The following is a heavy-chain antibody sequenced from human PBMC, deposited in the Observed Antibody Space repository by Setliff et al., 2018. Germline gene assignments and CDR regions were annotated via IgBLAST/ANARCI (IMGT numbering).Heavy chain of an antibody. J-gene: IGHJ3*01. D-gene: IGHD1-20*01. Sequence: SETLSLTCTVSGGSISSYYWSWIRQPPGKGLEWIAYIYYSGSTNYNPSLKSRVTISVDTSKNQFSLKLSSVTAADTAVYYCARGNNWEPDAFGVWGQGTMVTVSS. V-gene: IGHV4-59*01. CDR2: IYYSGST. CDR3: ARGNNWEPDAFGV. CDR1: GGSISSYY.